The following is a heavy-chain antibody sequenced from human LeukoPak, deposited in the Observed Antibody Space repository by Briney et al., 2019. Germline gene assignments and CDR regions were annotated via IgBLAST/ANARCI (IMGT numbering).Heavy chain of an antibody. CDR2: ISSSSSYI. D-gene: IGHD3-10*01. V-gene: IGHV3-21*01. CDR3: ARDVLNYYGSGSYYNDYYYGMDV. J-gene: IGHJ6*02. Sequence: GGSLRLSCAASGFTFSSYSINWVRQAPGKGLEWVSSISSSSSYIYYADSVKGRFTISRDNAKNSLYLQMNSLRAEDTAVYYCARDVLNYYGSGSYYNDYYYGMDVWGQGTTVTVSS. CDR1: GFTFSSYS.